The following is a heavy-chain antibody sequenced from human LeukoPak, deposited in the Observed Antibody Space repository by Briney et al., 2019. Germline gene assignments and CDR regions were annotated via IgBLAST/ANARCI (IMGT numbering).Heavy chain of an antibody. Sequence: SVKVSCKASGGTFSSYAISWVRQAPGQGLEWMGGIIPIFGTANYAQKFQGRVTITADESTSTAYMELSSLRSEDTAVYYCARTLYYGSSNWFDPWGQGTLVTVSS. CDR1: GGTFSSYA. J-gene: IGHJ5*02. V-gene: IGHV1-69*13. CDR3: ARTLYYGSSNWFDP. CDR2: IIPIFGTA. D-gene: IGHD3-10*01.